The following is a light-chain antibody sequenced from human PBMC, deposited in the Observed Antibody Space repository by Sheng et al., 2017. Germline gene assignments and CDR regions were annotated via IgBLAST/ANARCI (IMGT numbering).Light chain of an antibody. V-gene: IGKV3-20*01. CDR3: HQYGTSPST. CDR1: QSVITDY. CDR2: GAS. Sequence: EIVMTQSPATLSVSPGERATLSCRASQSVITDYLAWYQRKPGQAPRLLIFGASSRATDVPDRFSGSGSGTDFTLIISRLEPEDFAVYYCHQYGTSPSTFGQGTRLEIK. J-gene: IGKJ5*01.